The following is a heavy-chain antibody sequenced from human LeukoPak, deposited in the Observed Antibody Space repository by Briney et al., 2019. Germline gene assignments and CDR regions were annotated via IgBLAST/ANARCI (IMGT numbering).Heavy chain of an antibody. CDR1: EFTFSSNA. CDR2: ISGSGGDT. CDR3: AKDRGYDFWSGYGLGAFDI. Sequence: GGPLRLSCAAPEFTFSSNAMTWVRQAPGKGLEWVSSISGSGGDTYYADSVKGRFTISRDNSKNTLYLQMNSLRAEDTAVYYCAKDRGYDFWSGYGLGAFDIWGQGTMVTVSS. J-gene: IGHJ3*02. V-gene: IGHV3-23*01. D-gene: IGHD3-3*01.